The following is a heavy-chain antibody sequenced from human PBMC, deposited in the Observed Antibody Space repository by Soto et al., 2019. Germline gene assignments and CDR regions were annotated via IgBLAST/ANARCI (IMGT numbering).Heavy chain of an antibody. CDR1: GFTFSSYA. D-gene: IGHD2-15*01. V-gene: IGHV3-23*01. Sequence: GESLKISCAASGFTFSSYAMSWVRQAPGKGLEWVSAISGSGGSTYYADSVKGRFTISRDNSKNTLYLQMNSLRAEDTAVYYCAKDWRYCSGGSCYALNYMDVWGKGTTVTVSS. J-gene: IGHJ6*03. CDR3: AKDWRYCSGGSCYALNYMDV. CDR2: ISGSGGST.